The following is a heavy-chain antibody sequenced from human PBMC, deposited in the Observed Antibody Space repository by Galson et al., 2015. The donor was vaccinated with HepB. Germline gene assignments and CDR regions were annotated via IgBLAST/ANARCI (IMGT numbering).Heavy chain of an antibody. CDR2: FDPEDGDDDET. CDR1: GYILTGLS. Sequence: SVKVSCKVSGYILTGLSIHWVRQAPGKGLEWMGGFDPEDGDDDETFYAQKLQGRVTLTEDTSTDTSYMELNNLTSEDTAVYYCTTVGWHNKEVYYFDYWGQGTLVTVSS. J-gene: IGHJ4*02. V-gene: IGHV1-24*01. D-gene: IGHD1/OR15-1a*01. CDR3: TTVGWHNKEVYYFDY.